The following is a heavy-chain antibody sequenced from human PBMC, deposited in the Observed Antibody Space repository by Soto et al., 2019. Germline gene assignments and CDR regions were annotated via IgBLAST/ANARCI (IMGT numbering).Heavy chain of an antibody. CDR2: IYYSGST. CDR3: ARRGGVAAAIWGY. CDR1: GGSISSSSYY. Sequence: QLQLQESGPGLVKPSETLSLTCTVSGGSISSSSYYWGWIRQPPGKGLEWIGSIYYSGSTYYNPSLKSRVTISVDTSKNQFSLKLSSVTAADTAVYYRARRGGVAAAIWGYWGQGTLVTVSS. V-gene: IGHV4-39*01. J-gene: IGHJ4*02. D-gene: IGHD6-13*01.